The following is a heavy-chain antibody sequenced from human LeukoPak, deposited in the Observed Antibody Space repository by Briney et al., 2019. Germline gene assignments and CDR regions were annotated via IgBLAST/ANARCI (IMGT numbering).Heavy chain of an antibody. CDR3: ATDDGSAFDS. J-gene: IGHJ3*02. CDR2: ISYSSDYI. V-gene: IGHV3-21*01. CDR1: GFTFSSYT. Sequence: PGGLLRRSCAASGFTFSSYTRNWVRQAPGKGVEWGSSISYSSDYIYYADSVRGRFTISRDNAKHSLYMQMNSLRAEDTAVNYCATDDGSAFDSWGQGTMVTVSS.